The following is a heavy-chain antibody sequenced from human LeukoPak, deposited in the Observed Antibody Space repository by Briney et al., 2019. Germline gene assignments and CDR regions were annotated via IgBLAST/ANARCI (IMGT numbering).Heavy chain of an antibody. CDR1: GFTFSSYA. CDR2: ISGSGGST. D-gene: IGHD6-19*01. CDR3: AKGSSSGWSGDYFDY. V-gene: IGHV3-23*01. J-gene: IGHJ4*02. Sequence: GGSLRLSCAASGFTFSSYAMSWVRQAPGKGLEWVSAISGSGGSTYYADSVKGRFTISRDNSKNTLYLKMNSLRAEDTAVYYYAKGSSSGWSGDYFDYWGQGTLVTVSS.